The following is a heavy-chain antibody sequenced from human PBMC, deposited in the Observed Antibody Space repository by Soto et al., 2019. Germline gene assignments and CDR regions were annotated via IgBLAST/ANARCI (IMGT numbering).Heavy chain of an antibody. V-gene: IGHV3-49*03. J-gene: IGHJ4*02. Sequence: EVQVVESGGGLVEPGRSLRLSCTASGFPFDDYPMAWFRQAPGKGLEWVGFIRRKASGGTTEYAASVKDRFTISRDDSKTIAYLQLNSLKADDTAVYYCTRSLAYTPVAVFDYWGQGTLVTVSS. CDR2: IRRKASGGTT. CDR1: GFPFDDYP. CDR3: TRSLAYTPVAVFDY. D-gene: IGHD3-22*01.